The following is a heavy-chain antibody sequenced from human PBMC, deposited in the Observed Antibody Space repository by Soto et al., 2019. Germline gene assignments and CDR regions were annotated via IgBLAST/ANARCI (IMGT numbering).Heavy chain of an antibody. Sequence: QVQLVQSGGGVVQPGSSLRLSCTPSGITFSNYGMHWVRQAPGKGLEWVAVVWNDGSNKFYAESVRGRFTISRDNSKNTLYLQMNSLTADETAVYYCARDYWDYYDSSGYPWAHLDYWGQGSLVTVSS. CDR3: ARDYWDYYDSSGYPWAHLDY. CDR1: GITFSNYG. J-gene: IGHJ4*02. CDR2: VWNDGSNK. V-gene: IGHV3-33*01. D-gene: IGHD3-22*01.